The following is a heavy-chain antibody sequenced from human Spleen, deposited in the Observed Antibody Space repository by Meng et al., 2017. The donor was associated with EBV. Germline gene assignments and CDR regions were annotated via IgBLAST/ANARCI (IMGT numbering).Heavy chain of an antibody. CDR2: IYYSGTT. CDR3: ARDRYCSSTSCYLRWFDP. V-gene: IGHV4-39*07. CDR1: RGPISSNSYY. Sequence: QLQLQESGPGLVKPSETLPLTCPVPRGPISSNSYYWGWIRQPPGKGLEWIGNIYYSGTTYYNPSLKSRVTISVDTSKNQFYLRLSSVTAADTAIYYCARDRYCSSTSCYLRWFDPWGRGTLVTVSS. J-gene: IGHJ5*02. D-gene: IGHD2-2*01.